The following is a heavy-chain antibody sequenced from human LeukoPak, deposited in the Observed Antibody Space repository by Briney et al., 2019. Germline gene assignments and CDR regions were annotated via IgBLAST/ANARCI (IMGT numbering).Heavy chain of an antibody. CDR2: INGDGTAT. D-gene: IGHD5-18*01. V-gene: IGHV3-74*01. CDR1: GFTFSNHW. Sequence: GGSLRLSCAASGFTFSNHWMHWVRQAPGKGLVWVSRINGDGTATSHVDFVQGRFTMSRDNAKNTLYLQMNSLRAEDTAVYYCARAAMVSIVRWFDPWGQGTLVTVSS. J-gene: IGHJ5*02. CDR3: ARAAMVSIVRWFDP.